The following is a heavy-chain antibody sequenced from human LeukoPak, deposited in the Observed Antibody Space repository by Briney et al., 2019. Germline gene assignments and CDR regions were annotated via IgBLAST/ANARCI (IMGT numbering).Heavy chain of an antibody. Sequence: PSETLSLTCTVPGGSISSYYWSWIRQPPGKGLEWIGYIYYSGSTNYNPPLKSRVTISVDTSKNQFSLKLSSVTAADTAVYYCARGGYDLQYYYCGMDVWGQGTTVTVSS. CDR2: IYYSGST. CDR3: ARGGYDLQYYYCGMDV. J-gene: IGHJ6*02. V-gene: IGHV4-59*01. D-gene: IGHD5-12*01. CDR1: GGSISSYY.